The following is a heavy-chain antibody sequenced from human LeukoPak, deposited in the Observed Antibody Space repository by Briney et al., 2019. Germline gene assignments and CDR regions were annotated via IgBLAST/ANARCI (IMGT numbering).Heavy chain of an antibody. V-gene: IGHV1-69*01. CDR3: AREGCSGGSCYSASIYYGMDV. D-gene: IGHD2-15*01. CDR1: GGPFSSYA. CDR2: IIPIFGTA. Sequence: SVKVSCKASGGPFSSYAISWVRQAPGQGLEWMGGIIPIFGTANYAQKFQGRVTITADESTSTAYMELSSLRSEDTAVYYCAREGCSGGSCYSASIYYGMDVWGKGTTVTVSS. J-gene: IGHJ6*04.